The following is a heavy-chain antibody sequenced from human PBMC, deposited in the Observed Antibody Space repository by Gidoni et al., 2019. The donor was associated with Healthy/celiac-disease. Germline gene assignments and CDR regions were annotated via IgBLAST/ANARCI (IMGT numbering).Heavy chain of an antibody. D-gene: IGHD2-2*01. CDR3: AREYCSSTSCSYPPDY. CDR1: GFTFSSYS. V-gene: IGHV3-21*01. Sequence: EVQLVESGGGLVKPGGSLRLSCAASGFTFSSYSMNWVRQAPGKGLEWVSSISSSSSYIYYADSVKGRFTISRDNAKNSLYLQMNSLRAEDTAVYYCAREYCSSTSCSYPPDYWGQGTLVTVSS. CDR2: ISSSSSYI. J-gene: IGHJ4*02.